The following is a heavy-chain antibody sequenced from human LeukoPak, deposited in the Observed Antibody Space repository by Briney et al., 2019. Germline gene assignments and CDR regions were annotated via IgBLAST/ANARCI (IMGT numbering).Heavy chain of an antibody. J-gene: IGHJ3*02. V-gene: IGHV4-39*07. Sequence: SETLSLTCSVSGDSITSTSYYWGWIRQPPEKGLEWIGSVYYTGGTYYNPSLKSRVTISVDTSKNQFSLKLSSVTAADTAVYYCARVSSRRAGAFDIWGQGTMVTVSS. D-gene: IGHD6-6*01. CDR3: ARVSSRRAGAFDI. CDR2: VYYTGGT. CDR1: GDSITSTSYY.